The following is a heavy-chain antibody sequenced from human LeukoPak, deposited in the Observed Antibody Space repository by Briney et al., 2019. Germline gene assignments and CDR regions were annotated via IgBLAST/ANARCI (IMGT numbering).Heavy chain of an antibody. J-gene: IGHJ3*02. Sequence: SLRLSCAASGFTFDDYAMHWVRQAPGKGLEWVSGISWNSGSIGYADSVKGRFTISRDNAKNSRYLQMNSLRAEDTALYYCAKDSGSYGGAFDIWGQGTMVTVSS. CDR1: GFTFDDYA. D-gene: IGHD1-26*01. CDR2: ISWNSGSI. CDR3: AKDSGSYGGAFDI. V-gene: IGHV3-9*01.